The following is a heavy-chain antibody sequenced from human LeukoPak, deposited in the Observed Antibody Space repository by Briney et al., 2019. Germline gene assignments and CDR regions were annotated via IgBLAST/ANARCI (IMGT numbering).Heavy chain of an antibody. CDR2: IWYDGSNQ. D-gene: IGHD3-3*01. Sequence: PGRSLRLSCAASGFTFSNYGMHWVRQAPGKGLEWVAVIWYDGSNQYYADSVKGRFTVSRDNSKNTLYLQMNSLRAEDTAVYYCASDFWSGYYIYWGQGTLSLSPQ. J-gene: IGHJ4*02. V-gene: IGHV3-33*01. CDR1: GFTFSNYG. CDR3: ASDFWSGYYIY.